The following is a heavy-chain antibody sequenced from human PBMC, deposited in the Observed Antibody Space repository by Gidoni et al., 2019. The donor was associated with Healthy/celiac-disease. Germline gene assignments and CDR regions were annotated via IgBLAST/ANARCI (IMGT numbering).Heavy chain of an antibody. V-gene: IGHV3-73*01. CDR1: GFTFIGSA. D-gene: IGHD3-10*01. Sequence: EVQLVESGGGLVQPGGSLKLSCAASGFTFIGSAMHWVRQGSGKGLEGVGRIRSKANSYATAYAASVKGRFTISRDDSKNTAYLQMNSLKTEDTAVYYCKGVNYNYYYYGMDVWGQGTTVTVSS. CDR2: IRSKANSYAT. CDR3: KGVNYNYYYYGMDV. J-gene: IGHJ6*02.